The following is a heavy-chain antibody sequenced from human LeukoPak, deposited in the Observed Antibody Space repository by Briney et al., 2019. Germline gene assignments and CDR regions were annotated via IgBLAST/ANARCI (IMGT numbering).Heavy chain of an antibody. D-gene: IGHD6-19*01. CDR1: GFTFSSYW. J-gene: IGHJ4*02. CDR3: ARCQYNSSPDF. Sequence: GGSPRLSCAASGFTFSSYWMHWVRQAPGKGLVWVSRINIDGRSTTYADSVKGRFTISRDNAKNSLYLQMNSLRAEDTAVYYCARCQYNSSPDFWGQGTLVTVSP. V-gene: IGHV3-74*01. CDR2: INIDGRST.